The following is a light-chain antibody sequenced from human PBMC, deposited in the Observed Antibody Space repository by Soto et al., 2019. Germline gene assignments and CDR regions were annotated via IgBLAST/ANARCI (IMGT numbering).Light chain of an antibody. J-gene: IGLJ1*01. CDR2: DVS. Sequence: QSALTQPASVSGSPGQSITISCTGTSSDVGGYNYVSWYQQHPGKAPKLMIYDVSNRPSGVSKLFSGSKSGNTASLTISGLQAEDEADYYCSSYTSSSTRDVFGTGTKLTVL. CDR1: SSDVGGYNY. V-gene: IGLV2-14*01. CDR3: SSYTSSSTRDV.